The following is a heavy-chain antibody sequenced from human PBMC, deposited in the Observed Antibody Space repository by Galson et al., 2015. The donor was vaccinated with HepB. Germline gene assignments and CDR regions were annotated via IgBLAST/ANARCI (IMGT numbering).Heavy chain of an antibody. CDR3: AREGSSGPFDY. J-gene: IGHJ4*02. D-gene: IGHD6-19*01. V-gene: IGHV4-61*01. CDR2: IYYSGST. CDR1: GGSVSSGSYY. Sequence: ETLSLTCTVSGGSVSSGSYYWSWIRQPPGKGLEWIGYIYYSGSTNYNPSLKSRVTISVDTSKNQFSLKLSSVTAADTAVYYCAREGSSGPFDYWGQGTLVTVSS.